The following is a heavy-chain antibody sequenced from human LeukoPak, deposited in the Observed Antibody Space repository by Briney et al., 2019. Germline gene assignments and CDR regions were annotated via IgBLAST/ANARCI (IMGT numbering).Heavy chain of an antibody. CDR2: IFPGDSDT. CDR3: ARSASYCTNGVCFNWFDP. J-gene: IGHJ5*02. V-gene: IGHV5-51*01. Sequence: GESLKISCKGSGYSFTNYWIGWVRQMPGKGLDGMGIIFPGDSDTRYSPSFQGQVTISADKSISTAFLQWSSLKASDTAMYYCARSASYCTNGVCFNWFDPWGQGTLVTVSS. CDR1: GYSFTNYW. D-gene: IGHD2-8*01.